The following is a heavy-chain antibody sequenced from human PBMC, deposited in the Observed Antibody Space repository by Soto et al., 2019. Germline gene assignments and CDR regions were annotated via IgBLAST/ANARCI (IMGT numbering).Heavy chain of an antibody. J-gene: IGHJ5*02. V-gene: IGHV1-8*01. CDR2: MNPKSGNT. Sequence: QVPLVQSGAEVKKPGASVKVSCKASGYTFTTYDINWVRQATGQGLEWMGWMNPKSGNTGYGKKFQGRVTMTRDTYLITAYMELSSLTSEDTAVHYCAGGTVGRVDPWGQGNLVTV. CDR1: GYTFTTYD. D-gene: IGHD3-10*01. CDR3: AGGTVGRVDP.